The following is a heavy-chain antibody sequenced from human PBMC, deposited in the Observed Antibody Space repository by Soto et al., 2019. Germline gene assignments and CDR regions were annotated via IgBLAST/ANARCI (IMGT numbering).Heavy chain of an antibody. CDR3: AIGIAARPTPFDY. V-gene: IGHV1-18*01. Sequence: ASVKVSCKTSGDTFTNFGLSWVRQAPGQGLEWMGWIATYNSNRNYAQKFQGRLTLTTDTSTSTAYMELRSLRSDDTAVYYCAIGIAARPTPFDYWGQGTLVTVSS. CDR1: GDTFTNFG. J-gene: IGHJ4*02. CDR2: IATYNSNR. D-gene: IGHD6-6*01.